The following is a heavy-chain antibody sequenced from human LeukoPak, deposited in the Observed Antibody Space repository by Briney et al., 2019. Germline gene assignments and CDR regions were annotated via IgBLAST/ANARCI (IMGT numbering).Heavy chain of an antibody. Sequence: GSLILSCAASGFTFSSYAMSWVRQAPGKGLDWVSAISGSGGNTYYADSVKGRFTISRDNSKNTLYLQMNSLRAEDTAVYYCAKDQYGGNPQYFFDYWGQGTLVTVSS. D-gene: IGHD4-23*01. CDR1: GFTFSSYA. V-gene: IGHV3-23*01. J-gene: IGHJ4*02. CDR2: ISGSGGNT. CDR3: AKDQYGGNPQYFFDY.